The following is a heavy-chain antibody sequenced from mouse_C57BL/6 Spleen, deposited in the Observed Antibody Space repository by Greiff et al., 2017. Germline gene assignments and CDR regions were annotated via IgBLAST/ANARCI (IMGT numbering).Heavy chain of an antibody. CDR1: GYTFTSYW. CDR3: ARGGGSSYDGYCDV. D-gene: IGHD1-1*01. J-gene: IGHJ1*03. Sequence: QVQLQQPGAELVMPGASVKLSCKASGYTFTSYWMHWVKQRPGQGLEWIGEIDPSDSYTNYNQKFKGKSTLTVDKSSSTAYMQLSSLTAEDSAVYYGARGGGSSYDGYCDVWGTGTTVTVSS. V-gene: IGHV1-69*01. CDR2: IDPSDSYT.